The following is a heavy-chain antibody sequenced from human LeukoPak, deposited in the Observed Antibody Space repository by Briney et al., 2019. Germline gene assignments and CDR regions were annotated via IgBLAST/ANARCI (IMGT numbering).Heavy chain of an antibody. J-gene: IGHJ4*02. CDR3: AKEGYDSSGYPDY. Sequence: GGSLRLSCAASGFTFSSYSMNWVRQAPGKGLEWVSAISGSGGSTYYADSVKGRFTISRDNSKNTLYLQMNSLRAEDTAVYYCAKEGYDSSGYPDYWGQGTLVTVSS. CDR2: ISGSGGST. V-gene: IGHV3-23*01. D-gene: IGHD3-22*01. CDR1: GFTFSSYS.